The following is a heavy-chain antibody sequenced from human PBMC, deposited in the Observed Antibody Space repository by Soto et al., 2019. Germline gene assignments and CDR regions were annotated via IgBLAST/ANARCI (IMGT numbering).Heavy chain of an antibody. CDR2: INAGNGNT. J-gene: IGHJ5*02. CDR1: GYTFTSYA. CDR3: ARDLLYEGDGYNLSP. D-gene: IGHD5-12*01. Sequence: ASVKVSCKASGYTFTSYAMHWVRQAPGQRLEWVGWINAGNGNTKYSQKFQGRVTITRDTSASTAYMELSSLRSEDTAVYYCARDLLYEGDGYNLSPWGQGTLVTVSS. V-gene: IGHV1-3*01.